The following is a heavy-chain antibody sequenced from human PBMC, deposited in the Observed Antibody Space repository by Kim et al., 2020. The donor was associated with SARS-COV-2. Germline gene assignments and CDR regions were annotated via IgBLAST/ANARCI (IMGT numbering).Heavy chain of an antibody. CDR3: ARGFRIAAAGGDYYYGMDV. J-gene: IGHJ6*02. CDR2: ISAYNGNT. Sequence: ASVKVSCKASGYTFTSYGISWVRQAPGQGLEWMGWISAYNGNTNYAQKLQGRVTMTTDTSTSTAYMELRSLRSDDTAVYYCARGFRIAAAGGDYYYGMDVWGQGTTVTVSS. CDR1: GYTFTSYG. V-gene: IGHV1-18*01. D-gene: IGHD6-13*01.